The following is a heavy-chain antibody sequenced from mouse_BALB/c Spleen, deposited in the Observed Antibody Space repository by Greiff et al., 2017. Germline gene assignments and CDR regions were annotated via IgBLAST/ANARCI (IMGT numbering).Heavy chain of an antibody. Sequence: QVQLQQSGAELAKPGASVKMSCKASGYTFTSYWMHWVKQRPGQGLEWIGYINPSTGYTEYNQKFKDKATLTADKSSSTAYMQLSSLTSEDSAVYYCARQEGYYDAMDYWGQGTSVTVSS. CDR2: INPSTGYT. V-gene: IGHV1-7*01. D-gene: IGHD2-2*01. CDR3: ARQEGYYDAMDY. J-gene: IGHJ4*01. CDR1: GYTFTSYW.